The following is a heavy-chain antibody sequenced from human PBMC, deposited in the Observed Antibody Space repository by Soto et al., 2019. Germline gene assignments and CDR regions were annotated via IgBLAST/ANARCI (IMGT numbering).Heavy chain of an antibody. D-gene: IGHD6-19*01. CDR3: ARTSSVAGGFDY. CDR1: GGSISDYY. Sequence: QVQLQESGPGLVKPSETLSLTCTVSGGSISDYYWSWIRQPPGKGLEWIGYIYHTTNYNPSLKSRVNISVNTSKNQFSLKVTSVTAADTAVYYCARTSSVAGGFDYWGQGTLVTVSS. J-gene: IGHJ4*02. V-gene: IGHV4-59*01. CDR2: IYHTT.